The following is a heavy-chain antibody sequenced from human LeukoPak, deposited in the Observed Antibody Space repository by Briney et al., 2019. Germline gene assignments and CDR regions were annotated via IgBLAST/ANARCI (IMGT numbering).Heavy chain of an antibody. CDR2: IFSGGST. D-gene: IGHD5-18*01. Sequence: PGGSLRLSCAASGFTVSSNYMSWVRQAPGKGLEWVSVIFSGGSTYYADSVKGRLTISRDNSKNTVYLQMNSLRGEDTAVYYCARVGYSYGYVRHWGQGTLVTVSS. CDR1: GFTVSSNY. V-gene: IGHV3-66*01. CDR3: ARVGYSYGYVRH. J-gene: IGHJ4*02.